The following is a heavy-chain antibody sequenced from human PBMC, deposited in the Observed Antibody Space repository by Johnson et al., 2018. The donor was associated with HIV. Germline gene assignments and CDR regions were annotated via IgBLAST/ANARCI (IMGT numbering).Heavy chain of an antibody. CDR2: INWNGGST. V-gene: IGHV3-20*04. D-gene: IGHD1-26*01. Sequence: VQLVESGGGVVRPGGSLRLSCAASGFIFEDYGMSWVRQAPGQGLEWVSDINWNGGSTGYEDSVKGRFTISRDNAKNSLYLQMNSLRAEDTALYYCARHIASGSYAGAFDIWGQATMVTVSS. CDR3: ARHIASGSYAGAFDI. J-gene: IGHJ3*02. CDR1: GFIFEDYG.